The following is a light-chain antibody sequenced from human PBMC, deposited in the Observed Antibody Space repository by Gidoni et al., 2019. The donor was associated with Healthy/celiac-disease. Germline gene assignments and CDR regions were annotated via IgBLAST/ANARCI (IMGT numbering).Light chain of an antibody. CDR3: QSYDRSLSCVV. Sequence: QSVLTQPPSVSGAPGQRVTLSCTGSSSNIGAGYDVHWYQQLPGPAPKLLIYGNSNRPSGVPDRFSCSQSGPSASLAITGLQAEDEADYYCQSYDRSLSCVVFGGGTKLTVL. J-gene: IGLJ2*01. CDR2: GNS. V-gene: IGLV1-40*01. CDR1: SSNIGAGYD.